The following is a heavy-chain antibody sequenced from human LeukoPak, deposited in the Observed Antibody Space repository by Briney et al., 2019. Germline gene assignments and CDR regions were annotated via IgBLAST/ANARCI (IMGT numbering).Heavy chain of an antibody. Sequence: PGRSLRLSCAASGFTFEHYAMHWVRQAPGKGLEWVSALSGNTVGIGYADSVKGRFIISRDNAKNSLFLEMNSLRADDTALYYCAEENSAYGIDYWGQGTLVTVSS. J-gene: IGHJ4*02. CDR3: AEENSAYGIDY. D-gene: IGHD5-12*01. V-gene: IGHV3-9*01. CDR1: GFTFEHYA. CDR2: LSGNTVGI.